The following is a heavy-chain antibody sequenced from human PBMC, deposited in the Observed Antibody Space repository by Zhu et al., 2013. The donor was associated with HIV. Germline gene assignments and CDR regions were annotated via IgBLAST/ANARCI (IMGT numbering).Heavy chain of an antibody. J-gene: IGHJ4*02. Sequence: QVQLQESGPGLVKPSQTLSLTCTVSGGSISSGGYYWSWIRQHPGKGLEWIGYIYYSGSTYYNPSLKSRVTISVDTSKNQFSLKLSSVTAADTAVYYCARDRSCSGGNCYSINYFDYWGKGTLVTVSS. CDR1: GGSISSGGYY. CDR3: ARDRSCSGGNCYSINYFDY. D-gene: IGHD2-15*01. CDR2: IYYSGST. V-gene: IGHV4-31*03.